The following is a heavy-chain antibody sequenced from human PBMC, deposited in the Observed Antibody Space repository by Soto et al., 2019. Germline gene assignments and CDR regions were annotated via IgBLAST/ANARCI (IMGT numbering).Heavy chain of an antibody. V-gene: IGHV4-39*01. CDR1: GGSISSSSYY. J-gene: IGHJ3*02. Sequence: SEDPVLTCTVSGGSISSSSYYWGWIRQPPGKGLEWIGSIYYSGSTYYNPSLKSRVTISVDTSKNQFSLKLSSVTAADTAVYYCATRKRTYYYGSGSYENAFDIWGQGTMVTVSS. CDR3: ATRKRTYYYGSGSYENAFDI. D-gene: IGHD3-10*01. CDR2: IYYSGST.